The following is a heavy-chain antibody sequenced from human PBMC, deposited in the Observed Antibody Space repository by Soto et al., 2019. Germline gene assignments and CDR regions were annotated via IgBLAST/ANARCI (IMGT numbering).Heavy chain of an antibody. V-gene: IGHV3-49*03. J-gene: IGHJ6*02. Sequence: GGCLRLCGTACGCTVGGDARSWFRQAPGKGLEWVGFIRSKAYGGTTEYAASVKGRFTISRDDSKSIAYLQMNSLKTEDTAVYYCTRVRLYSNYYYYYGMDVWGQGTTVTVSS. CDR2: IRSKAYGGTT. CDR1: GCTVGGDA. D-gene: IGHD4-4*01. CDR3: TRVRLYSNYYYYYGMDV.